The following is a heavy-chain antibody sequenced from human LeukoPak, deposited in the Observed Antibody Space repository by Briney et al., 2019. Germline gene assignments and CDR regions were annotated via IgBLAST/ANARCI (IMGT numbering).Heavy chain of an antibody. J-gene: IGHJ3*02. CDR2: IQQDGGEK. D-gene: IGHD3-22*01. Sequence: PGGSLRLSCAASGFTFSNYWMSWVRQAPGKGLEWVANIQQDGGEKYYVDSVKGRFTISRDNAKNSLYLQMNSLRAEDTAVYYCARDGRDSGYSAFDIWGQGTMVTVSS. CDR1: GFTFSNYW. CDR3: ARDGRDSGYSAFDI. V-gene: IGHV3-7*01.